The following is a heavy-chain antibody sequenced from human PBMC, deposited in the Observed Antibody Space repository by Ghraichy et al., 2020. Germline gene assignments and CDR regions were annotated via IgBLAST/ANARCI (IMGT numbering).Heavy chain of an antibody. CDR2: IHYSGNTGST. CDR3: ARYVSRGYTNAFDI. V-gene: IGHV4-59*01. CDR1: GGSFSSYF. Sequence: SETLSLMCTISGGSFSSYFWSWIRQSPGKGLEWIGYIHYSGNTGSTGYNPSLKSRVSMSVDPSKNQFSLNLNSVTAADTAVYYCARYVSRGYTNAFDIWGQGTLVTVSS. J-gene: IGHJ3*02. D-gene: IGHD3-22*01.